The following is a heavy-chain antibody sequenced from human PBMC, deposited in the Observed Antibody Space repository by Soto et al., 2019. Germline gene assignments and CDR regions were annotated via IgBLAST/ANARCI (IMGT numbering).Heavy chain of an antibody. J-gene: IGHJ4*02. Sequence: QVQLVESGGGVVQPGRSMRLSCAASGFTFSSYAFHWVRQAPGKGLEWVAIISHDGNEKYYAESVKGRFTISRDNSKNTLYLHMYSLRPEDTAMYYCTREGELTSVTRRNDFWGQGTLVTVSS. D-gene: IGHD4-17*01. CDR1: GFTFSSYA. CDR2: ISHDGNEK. V-gene: IGHV3-30-3*01. CDR3: TREGELTSVTRRNDF.